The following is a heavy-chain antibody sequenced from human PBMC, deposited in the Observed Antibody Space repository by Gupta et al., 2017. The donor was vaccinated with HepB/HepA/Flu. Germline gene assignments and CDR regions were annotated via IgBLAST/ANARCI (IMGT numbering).Heavy chain of an antibody. D-gene: IGHD2-15*01. CDR1: GFTLSNYW. Sequence: EEQLVESGGGLVQPGGSLRLSCAASGFTLSNYWMTWVRQAPGKGLEWGATIKHDGGQKFYLDSVKGRFTISRDTTKNLLDLHMNSLRVEDTAVYFCARDDSAIWGQGTMVTVSS. CDR3: ARDDSAI. J-gene: IGHJ3*02. CDR2: IKHDGGQK. V-gene: IGHV3-7*01.